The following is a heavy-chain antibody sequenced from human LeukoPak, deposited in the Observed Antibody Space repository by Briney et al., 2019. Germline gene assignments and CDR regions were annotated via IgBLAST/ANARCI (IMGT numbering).Heavy chain of an antibody. CDR1: GLTLSTPW. CDR3: GRGSPTSCTGGNCYHTDH. CDR2: IKSDGTST. J-gene: IGHJ4*02. V-gene: IGHV3-74*01. Sequence: GGSLRLSCAVSGLTLSTPWMHWVRQAPRKGLGWVSRIKSDGTSTTYADSVKGRFTISRDNAKNTLYLQMNSLGVEDTAVYYCGRGSPTSCTGGNCYHTDHWGLGTLVTVSS. D-gene: IGHD2-15*01.